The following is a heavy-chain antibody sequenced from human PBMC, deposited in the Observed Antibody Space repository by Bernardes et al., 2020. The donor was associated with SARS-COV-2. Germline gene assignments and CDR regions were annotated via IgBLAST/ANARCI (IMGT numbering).Heavy chain of an antibody. CDR2: ISSSSSYT. CDR1: GFTFSDYY. J-gene: IGHJ4*02. D-gene: IGHD6-13*01. V-gene: IGHV3-11*05. Sequence: GSLRISCAASGFTFSDYYMTWIRQAPGTGLEWVSSISSSSSYTNHADSVKGRFTISRDNGKNSLYLQMNSLRAEDTAVYYCARDKIKASSSWSFDQWGQGTLVTVSP. CDR3: ARDKIKASSSWSFDQ.